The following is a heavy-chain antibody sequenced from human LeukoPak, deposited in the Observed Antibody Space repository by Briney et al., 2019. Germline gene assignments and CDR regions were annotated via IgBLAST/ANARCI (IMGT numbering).Heavy chain of an antibody. D-gene: IGHD6-13*01. CDR3: ARDGSSWYHPFGY. J-gene: IGHJ4*02. V-gene: IGHV3-7*01. Sequence: GGSLRLSCAASGFTFSSYWMSWVRQAPGKGLEWVANIKQDGSEKYYVDSVKGRFTISRDNAKNSLYLQMNSLRAEDTAVYYCARDGSSWYHPFGYWGQGTLVTVSS. CDR2: IKQDGSEK. CDR1: GFTFSSYW.